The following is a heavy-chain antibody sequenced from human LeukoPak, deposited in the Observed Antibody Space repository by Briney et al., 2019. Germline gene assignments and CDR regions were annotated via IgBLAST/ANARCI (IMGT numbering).Heavy chain of an antibody. CDR2: ISYDGSNK. CDR1: GFTFSSYW. V-gene: IGHV3-30*03. CDR3: ARDIPRIAVAVTGY. J-gene: IGHJ4*02. D-gene: IGHD6-19*01. Sequence: HAGGSLRLSCAASGFTFSSYWMHWVRQAPGKGLEWVAVISYDGSNKYYADSVKGRFTISRDNSKNTLYLQMNSLRAEDTAVYYCARDIPRIAVAVTGYWGQGTLVTVSS.